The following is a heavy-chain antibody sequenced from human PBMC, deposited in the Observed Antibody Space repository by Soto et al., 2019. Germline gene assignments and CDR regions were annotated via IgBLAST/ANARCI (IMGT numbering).Heavy chain of an antibody. Sequence: EVQLVESGGGVVRPGGSLRLSCAASGFTFDDYGMSWVRQAPGKGLEWVSGINWNGGSTGYADAVKGRFTISRDNAKNSLYLQMNSLRAEDTALYYCARERAYCGGDCYPELDYWGQGTLVTVSS. J-gene: IGHJ4*02. CDR3: ARERAYCGGDCYPELDY. CDR1: GFTFDDYG. CDR2: INWNGGST. D-gene: IGHD2-21*02. V-gene: IGHV3-20*04.